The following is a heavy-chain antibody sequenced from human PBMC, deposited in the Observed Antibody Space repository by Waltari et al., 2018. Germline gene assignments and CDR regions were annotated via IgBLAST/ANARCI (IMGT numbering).Heavy chain of an antibody. CDR1: GNSVSGDRAA. CDR2: TYYRSNWYN. J-gene: IGHJ4*01. V-gene: IGHV6-1*02. CDR3: AKGSFEGGFDY. D-gene: IGHD3-16*01. Sequence: HVHLPQSGPGLLRPSHTLSLTCAISGNSVSGDRAAWNWIRPSPSRGLQWLGRTYYRSNWYNDYALSVESRITINPDTSKNQFSLHLNYLTPEDTAVYFCAKGSFEGGFDYWGHGTLVIVSS.